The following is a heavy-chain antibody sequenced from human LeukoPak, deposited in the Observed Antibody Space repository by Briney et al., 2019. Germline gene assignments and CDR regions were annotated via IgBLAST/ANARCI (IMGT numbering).Heavy chain of an antibody. CDR1: GYTFTSYG. D-gene: IGHD3-3*01. J-gene: IGHJ4*02. Sequence: GASVKVSCKASGYTFTSYGISWVRQAPGQGLEWMGWISAYNGNTNYAQKLQGRVTMTTDTSTSTAYMELRSLRSDDTAVYYCARDSIFGVVRGNFDYWGQGTLVTVSS. CDR2: ISAYNGNT. CDR3: ARDSIFGVVRGNFDY. V-gene: IGHV1-18*01.